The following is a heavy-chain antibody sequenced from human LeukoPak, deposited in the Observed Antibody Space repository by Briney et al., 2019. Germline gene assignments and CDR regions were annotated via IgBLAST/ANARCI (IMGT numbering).Heavy chain of an antibody. D-gene: IGHD6-6*01. Sequence: GGSLRLSCAASGFTFSSYGMHWVRQAPGKGLEWVAFIRHDGSNKYYADSVKGRFTISRDNSKNMLYLQMNSLRAEDTAVYYCAKDHSSSSYFFDYWGQGTLVTVSS. CDR3: AKDHSSSSYFFDY. V-gene: IGHV3-30*02. CDR1: GFTFSSYG. CDR2: IRHDGSNK. J-gene: IGHJ4*02.